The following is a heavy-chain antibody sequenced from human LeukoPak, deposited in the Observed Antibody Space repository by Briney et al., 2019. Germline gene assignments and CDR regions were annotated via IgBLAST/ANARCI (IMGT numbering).Heavy chain of an antibody. CDR1: GFAFSSFA. CDR3: ARRSSIATPLFDY. CDR2: ISGRGGTR. J-gene: IGHJ4*02. V-gene: IGHV3-23*01. D-gene: IGHD6-6*01. Sequence: PGGSLRLSCAASGFAFSSFAMSWVRQAPGMGLEWVSSISGRGGTRYYADSVKGRFTISRDNSKNTLYLQMNSLRAEDTAVYYCARRSSIATPLFDYWGQGTLVTVSS.